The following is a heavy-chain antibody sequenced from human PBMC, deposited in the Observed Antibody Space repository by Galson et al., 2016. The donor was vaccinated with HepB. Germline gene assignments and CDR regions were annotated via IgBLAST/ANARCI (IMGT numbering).Heavy chain of an antibody. J-gene: IGHJ6*02. CDR1: RHTFSAYY. D-gene: IGHD4-17*01. V-gene: IGHV1-2*02. CDR2: VNPNSDVT. Sequence: SVKVSCKASRHTFSAYYIHWVREAPGQGLEWMGWVNPNSDVTHYASKFQGRVTMTRDTSINTVYMDLTSLTSDDTAVYYCAREKVPTVYSQHYFYYYGMDVWGQGTTVTVSS. CDR3: AREKVPTVYSQHYFYYYGMDV.